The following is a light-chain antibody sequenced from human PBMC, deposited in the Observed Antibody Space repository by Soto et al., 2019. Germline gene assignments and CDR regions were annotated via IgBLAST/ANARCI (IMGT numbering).Light chain of an antibody. V-gene: IGKV1-5*02. J-gene: IGKJ1*01. CDR2: DAS. CDR3: QQYSVYWT. Sequence: ILLTQSRTSLSASVGDRLTSICRASQSVSTRLAWYQQKPGKAPKVLIYDASSWAGGVPSRFTVSGSGTEFTLTINSMNPDDFATYDCQQYSVYWTFGQGTKVDI. CDR1: QSVSTR.